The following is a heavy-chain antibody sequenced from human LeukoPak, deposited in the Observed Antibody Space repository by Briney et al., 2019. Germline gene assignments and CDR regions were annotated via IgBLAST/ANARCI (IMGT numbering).Heavy chain of an antibody. CDR2: ISGFNGKT. Sequence: ASVKVSCKASGYIFKSYGVNWVRQAPGQGLEWVGWISGFNGKTDYALRFQGRVTMSRDTSTSTAYMELRSLRSEDTAVYYCARSGILVTGVRMDVWGKGTTVIVSS. CDR1: GYIFKSYG. J-gene: IGHJ6*04. CDR3: ARSGILVTGVRMDV. D-gene: IGHD2-8*02. V-gene: IGHV1-18*01.